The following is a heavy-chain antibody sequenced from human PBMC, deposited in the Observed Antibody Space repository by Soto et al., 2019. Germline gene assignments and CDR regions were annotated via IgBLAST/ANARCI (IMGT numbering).Heavy chain of an antibody. J-gene: IGHJ4*02. Sequence: QVQLVQSGAEEKKPGASVKVSCKASGYTFTSYAMHWVRQAPGQRLEWMGWINAGNGNTKYSQKFQGRVTITRDTSASTAYMELSSLRSEDTAVYYCARTRLYSSGYYQFFDYWGQGTLVTVSS. V-gene: IGHV1-3*05. D-gene: IGHD3-22*01. CDR1: GYTFTSYA. CDR3: ARTRLYSSGYYQFFDY. CDR2: INAGNGNT.